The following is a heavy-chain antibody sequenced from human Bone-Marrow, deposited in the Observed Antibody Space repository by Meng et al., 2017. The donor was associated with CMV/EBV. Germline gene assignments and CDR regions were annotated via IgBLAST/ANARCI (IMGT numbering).Heavy chain of an antibody. J-gene: IGHJ5*02. Sequence: SETLSLTCTVSGGSISSGDYYWSWIRQPPGKGLEWIGYIYYSGSTYYNPSLKSRVTISVDTSKNQFSLKLSSVTAADTAVYYCARLLYYDFWSGYYTRPGWFDPWGQGTRVTGSS. CDR1: GGSISSGDYY. D-gene: IGHD3-3*01. CDR2: IYYSGST. V-gene: IGHV4-30-4*08. CDR3: ARLLYYDFWSGYYTRPGWFDP.